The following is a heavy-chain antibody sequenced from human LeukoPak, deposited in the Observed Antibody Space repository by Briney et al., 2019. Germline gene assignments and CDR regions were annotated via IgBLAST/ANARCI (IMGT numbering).Heavy chain of an antibody. J-gene: IGHJ4*02. Sequence: GGSLRLSCAASGFTFSNYNMNWVRQAPGKRLEWVASITSRSSSISYADSVKGRFTISRDNAKNSLYLQMNSLRAEDTAVYYCARALVAGNGGGFDSWGQGTLVTVSS. D-gene: IGHD6-19*01. V-gene: IGHV3-21*01. CDR2: ITSRSSSI. CDR1: GFTFSNYN. CDR3: ARALVAGNGGGFDS.